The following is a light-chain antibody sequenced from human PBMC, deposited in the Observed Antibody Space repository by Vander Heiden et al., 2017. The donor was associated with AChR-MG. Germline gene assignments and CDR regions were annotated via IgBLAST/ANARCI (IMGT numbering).Light chain of an antibody. Sequence: QSALPQPASVSGSPGPSIPISFPGTSSDVGGYNYVSWYQQHPGKAPKLMIYEVRNRPAGVSNRFSGSKSGNTASLTISGLQAEDEADYYCSSYTSSSTLVVFGGGTKLTVL. CDR2: EVR. J-gene: IGLJ2*01. CDR1: SSDVGGYNY. CDR3: SSYTSSSTLVV. V-gene: IGLV2-14*01.